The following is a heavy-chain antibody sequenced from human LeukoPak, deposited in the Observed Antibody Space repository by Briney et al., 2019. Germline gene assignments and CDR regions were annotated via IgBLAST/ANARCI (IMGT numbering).Heavy chain of an antibody. CDR3: ARDLELERNRWNYFES. D-gene: IGHD1-1*01. V-gene: IGHV4-59*01. J-gene: IGHJ4*02. CDR1: GGSISSFF. Sequence: PSETLSLTCTVYGGSISSFFWSWIRQPQAKGLEWIGSMHYSGDTKYNPSLKSRVSLSIDTSKQQFSLRLSSVTAADTAVYYCARDLELERNRWNYFESWGQGTLVTVSS. CDR2: MHYSGDT.